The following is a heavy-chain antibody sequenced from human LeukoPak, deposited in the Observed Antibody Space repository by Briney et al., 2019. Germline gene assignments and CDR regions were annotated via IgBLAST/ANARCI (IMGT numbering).Heavy chain of an antibody. CDR3: ATGYRSAYSWDS. J-gene: IGHJ4*02. Sequence: ASVKVSCKASGYTFTSYAIHWVRQAPGQRLEWMGWISAGNGNTEYSQNFQGRVTFISNTSATTAFMELSSLRSEDAAVYYCATGYRSAYSWDSWGQGTLVTVSS. CDR2: ISAGNGNT. V-gene: IGHV1-3*01. CDR1: GYTFTSYA. D-gene: IGHD5-12*01.